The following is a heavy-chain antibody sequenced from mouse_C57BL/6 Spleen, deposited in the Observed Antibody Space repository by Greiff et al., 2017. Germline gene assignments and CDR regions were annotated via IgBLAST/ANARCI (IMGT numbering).Heavy chain of an antibody. D-gene: IGHD1-1*01. CDR2: IWSGGST. CDR3: ASPGYGSSYYAMDY. J-gene: IGHJ4*01. Sequence: QVQLQQSGPGLVQPSQSLSITCTVSGFSLTSYGVHWVRQSPGKGLEWLGVIWSGGSTDYNAAFISRLSISKDNSKSQVFFKMNSLQADDTAIYYCASPGYGSSYYAMDYWGQGTSVTVSS. CDR1: GFSLTSYG. V-gene: IGHV2-2*01.